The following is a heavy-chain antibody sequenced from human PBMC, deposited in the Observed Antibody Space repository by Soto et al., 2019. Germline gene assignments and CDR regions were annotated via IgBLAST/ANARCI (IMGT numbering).Heavy chain of an antibody. Sequence: GSLRLSCAASGFTFSSYSMNWVRQAPGKGLEWVSFSSSSNYIYYADSVKGRFTISRDNAKNSLYLQMNTLGADDTAVYYCARDGHSSGWNPDAFDIWGQGTMVTVSS. CDR3: ARDGHSSGWNPDAFDI. D-gene: IGHD6-19*01. CDR1: GFTFSSYS. CDR2: SSSSNYI. J-gene: IGHJ3*02. V-gene: IGHV3-21*01.